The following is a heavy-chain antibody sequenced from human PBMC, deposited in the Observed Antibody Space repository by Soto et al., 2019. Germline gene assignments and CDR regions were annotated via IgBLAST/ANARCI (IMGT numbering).Heavy chain of an antibody. Sequence: GASVKVSCKASGYTFTSYYMHWVRQAPGQGLEWMGIINPSGGSTSYAQKFQGRVTMTRDTSTSTVYMELSSLRSEDTAVYYCARDSGSTYYDFVGRYWGQGTLVIVSS. J-gene: IGHJ4*02. V-gene: IGHV1-46*01. CDR2: INPSGGST. CDR3: ARDSGSTYYDFVGRY. CDR1: GYTFTSYY. D-gene: IGHD3-3*01.